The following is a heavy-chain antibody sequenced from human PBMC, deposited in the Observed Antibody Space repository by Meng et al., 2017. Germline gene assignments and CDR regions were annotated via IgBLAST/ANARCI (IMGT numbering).Heavy chain of an antibody. D-gene: IGHD3-10*01. V-gene: IGHV4-59*01. CDR1: GGSISSYY. Sequence: GSLRLSCTVSGGSISSYYWSWIRQPPGKGLEWIGYIYYSGSTNYNPSLKSRVTISVDTSKYQFSLKLSSVTAAATAVYYCARGYYGSGSYYNPLDYWGQGTLVTVSS. CDR2: IYYSGST. CDR3: ARGYYGSGSYYNPLDY. J-gene: IGHJ4*02.